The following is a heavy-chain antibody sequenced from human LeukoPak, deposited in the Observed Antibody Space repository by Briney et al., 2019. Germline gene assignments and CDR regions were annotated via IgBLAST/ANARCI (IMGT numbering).Heavy chain of an antibody. Sequence: RASVKVSCKTSAYTFTGYYMHWVRQAPGQGLEWMGWINPNSGGTNYAQKFQGRVTMTTDTPTSTAYMELSRLRSDDTAVYYCARVHPLRYFDWLWGVQPHFDYWGQGTLVSVSS. D-gene: IGHD3-9*01. J-gene: IGHJ4*02. CDR3: ARVHPLRYFDWLWGVQPHFDY. CDR2: INPNSGGT. V-gene: IGHV1-2*02. CDR1: AYTFTGYY.